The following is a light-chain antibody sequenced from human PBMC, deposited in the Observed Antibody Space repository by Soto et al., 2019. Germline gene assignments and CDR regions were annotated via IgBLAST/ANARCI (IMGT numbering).Light chain of an antibody. V-gene: IGLV1-40*01. Sequence: QSVLTQPPSVSGAPGQSGTISCTGSSSNIGSTYDVQWYQQLPGTAPKLLIHGNTDRPSGVPDRFSGSKSGTSASLAITGLQADDEADYYCQSYDDSLSVHYVFGTGTKVTVL. CDR2: GNT. J-gene: IGLJ1*01. CDR1: SSNIGSTYD. CDR3: QSYDDSLSVHYV.